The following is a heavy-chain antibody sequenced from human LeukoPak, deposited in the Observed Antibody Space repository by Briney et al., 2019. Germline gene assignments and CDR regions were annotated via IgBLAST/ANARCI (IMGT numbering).Heavy chain of an antibody. CDR2: ISYDGSNK. CDR3: ARVGPPTGGYYDFWSGSDGMDV. CDR1: GFTFSSYG. D-gene: IGHD3-3*01. Sequence: GGSLRLSCAASGFTFSSYGMHWVRQAPGKGLQWVAVISYDGSNKYYADSVKGRFTISRDNSKNTLYLQMNSLRAEDTAVYYCARVGPPTGGYYDFWSGSDGMDVWGQGTTVTVSS. J-gene: IGHJ6*02. V-gene: IGHV3-30*03.